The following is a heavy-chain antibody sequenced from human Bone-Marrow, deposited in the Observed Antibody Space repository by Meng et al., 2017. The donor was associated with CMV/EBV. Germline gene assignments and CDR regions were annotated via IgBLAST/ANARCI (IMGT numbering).Heavy chain of an antibody. D-gene: IGHD3-22*01. CDR1: GGSISSSSYY. Sequence: SETLSLTCTVSGGSISSSSYYWGWIRQPPGKGLEWIGSIYYSGSTYYNPSLKSRVTISVDTSKNQFSLKLSSVTAADTAVYYCYSSGYFDYWGQGTRVTVSS. J-gene: IGHJ4*02. CDR3: YSSGYFDY. V-gene: IGHV4-39*07. CDR2: IYYSGST.